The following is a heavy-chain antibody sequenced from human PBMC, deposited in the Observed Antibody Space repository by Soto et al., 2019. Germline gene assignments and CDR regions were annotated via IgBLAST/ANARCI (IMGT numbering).Heavy chain of an antibody. J-gene: IGHJ4*02. CDR2: IIPIFGTA. D-gene: IGHD3-16*02. Sequence: SVKVSCKASGGTFSSYAISWVRQAPGQGLEWMGGIIPIFGTANYAQKFQGRVTITADESTSTAYMELSSLRSEDTAVYYCARGAITFGGVIVFYFDYWGQGTLVTVSS. V-gene: IGHV1-69*13. CDR1: GGTFSSYA. CDR3: ARGAITFGGVIVFYFDY.